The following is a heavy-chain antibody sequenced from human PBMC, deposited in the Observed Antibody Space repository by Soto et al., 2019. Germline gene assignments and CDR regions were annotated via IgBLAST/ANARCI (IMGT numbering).Heavy chain of an antibody. Sequence: PGESLKISCKGSGYSFTSYWIGWVRQMPGKGLEWMGIIYPGDSDTRYSPSFQGQVTISADKSISTAYLQWSSLKASDTAMYYCARQIRNYDSSGYFPPHYYYGMDVWGQGTTVTVSS. V-gene: IGHV5-51*01. CDR3: ARQIRNYDSSGYFPPHYYYGMDV. CDR1: GYSFTSYW. CDR2: IYPGDSDT. J-gene: IGHJ6*02. D-gene: IGHD3-22*01.